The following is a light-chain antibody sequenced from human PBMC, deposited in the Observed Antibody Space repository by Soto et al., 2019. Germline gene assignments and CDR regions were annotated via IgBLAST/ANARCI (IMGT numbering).Light chain of an antibody. V-gene: IGKV3-20*01. Sequence: EVVFTQSPGTLSFSPGERATLSCRASQSVSSNYFAWYQQKPGQAPRLLIYGISRRATGIPDRFSGSGSGTDFTLTISRLEPDDFAVYYCEQYGSSPRTFGQGTKVDIK. CDR1: QSVSSNY. CDR2: GIS. CDR3: EQYGSSPRT. J-gene: IGKJ1*01.